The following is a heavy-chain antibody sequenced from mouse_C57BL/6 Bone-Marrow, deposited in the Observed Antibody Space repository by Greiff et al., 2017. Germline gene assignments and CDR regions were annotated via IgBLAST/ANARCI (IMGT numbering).Heavy chain of an antibody. Sequence: QVQLQQSGAELMQPGASVKLSCKATGYTFTGYWIEWVKQRPGHGLEWIGEILPGSGSTNYNEKFKGKATFTADTSSNTAYMQLSSLTTEDSAIYDGARAVDDYEAVYFYYWGQGTTPTVSS. CDR2: ILPGSGST. J-gene: IGHJ2*01. CDR3: ARAVDDYEAVYFYY. CDR1: GYTFTGYW. D-gene: IGHD2-4*01. V-gene: IGHV1-9*01.